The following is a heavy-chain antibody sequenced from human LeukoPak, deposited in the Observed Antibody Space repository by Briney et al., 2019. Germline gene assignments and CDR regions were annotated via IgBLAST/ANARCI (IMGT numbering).Heavy chain of an antibody. CDR2: IYTSGST. Sequence: SETLSLTCTVSGVSTGSHYWAWVRQSPGQGVEWIGRIYTSGSTNYNPSLKSRVTISVDTSKNQFSLKLSSVTAADTAVYYCARVGYYDSSGPPMYFDYWGQGTLVTVSS. CDR3: ARVGYYDSSGPPMYFDY. D-gene: IGHD3-22*01. CDR1: GVSTGSHY. V-gene: IGHV4-4*08. J-gene: IGHJ4*02.